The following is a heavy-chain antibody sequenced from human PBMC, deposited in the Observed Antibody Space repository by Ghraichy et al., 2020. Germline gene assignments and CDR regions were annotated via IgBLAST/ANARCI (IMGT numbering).Heavy chain of an antibody. CDR1: GYTFTDYY. CDR2: INPNTGGT. J-gene: IGHJ4*02. Sequence: ASVKVSCQTSGYTFTDYYFQWVRQVPGQGLEWMGWINPNTGGTSFAQKFQGRVTMTRDTSISPVFMELRRLTSDDTAFYYCARDFRIALPAAGFWGQGTLVTVSS. V-gene: IGHV1-2*02. D-gene: IGHD2-21*01. CDR3: ARDFRIALPAAGF.